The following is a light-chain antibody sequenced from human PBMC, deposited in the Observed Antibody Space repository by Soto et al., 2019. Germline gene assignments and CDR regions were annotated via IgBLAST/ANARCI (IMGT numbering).Light chain of an antibody. V-gene: IGLV3-21*04. Sequence: SYELTQPPSVSVAPEKTTRLTCGGDNIGSKRVHWYRQKPGQAPVLVIYYDSDRPSGIPERSSGSNSGNTATLTINRVEAGDEADYYCQVWDITTDHYVFGTGTQLTVL. CDR2: YDS. J-gene: IGLJ1*01. CDR3: QVWDITTDHYV. CDR1: NIGSKR.